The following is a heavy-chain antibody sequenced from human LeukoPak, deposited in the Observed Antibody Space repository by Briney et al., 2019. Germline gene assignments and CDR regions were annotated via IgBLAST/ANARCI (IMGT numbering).Heavy chain of an antibody. J-gene: IGHJ4*02. CDR3: ARGYCSSTSCYYHVDY. CDR2: INPNSGDT. D-gene: IGHD2-2*01. V-gene: IGHV1-2*02. CDR1: GYTFTGYY. Sequence: ASVKVSCKASGYTFTGYYMHWVRQAPGQGLEWMGWINPNSGDTNYAQKFQGRVTMTRDTSISTAYMELSRLRSDDTAVYYCARGYCSSTSCYYHVDYWGQGTLATVSS.